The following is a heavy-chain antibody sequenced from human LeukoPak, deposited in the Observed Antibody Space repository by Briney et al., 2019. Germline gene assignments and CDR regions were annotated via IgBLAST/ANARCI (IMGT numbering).Heavy chain of an antibody. J-gene: IGHJ4*02. CDR2: IYSGGST. D-gene: IGHD5-12*01. Sequence: SGGSLRLSCAASGFTVRSNYMSWVRQAPGKGLEWVSVIYSGGSTYYADSVKGRFTISRDNSKNTLSLQMNSLRAEDTAVYYCARGGGYEHPSHWGQGTLVTVSS. CDR1: GFTVRSNY. V-gene: IGHV3-66*01. CDR3: ARGGGYEHPSH.